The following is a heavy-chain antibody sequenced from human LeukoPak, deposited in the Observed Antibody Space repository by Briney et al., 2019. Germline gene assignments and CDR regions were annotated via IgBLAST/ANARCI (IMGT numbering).Heavy chain of an antibody. J-gene: IGHJ3*02. Sequence: LETLSLTCTVSVGSISTYYWSWSREPPGGGPGSMGYIYYSGSTYYNPSLMSRVTISVDTSKNQFSLKLSSVTAADTAVYYCARFGTWALPLHAFDIWGQGTMVTVSS. CDR2: IYYSGST. V-gene: IGHV4-59*01. D-gene: IGHD3-10*01. CDR3: ARFGTWALPLHAFDI. CDR1: VGSISTYY.